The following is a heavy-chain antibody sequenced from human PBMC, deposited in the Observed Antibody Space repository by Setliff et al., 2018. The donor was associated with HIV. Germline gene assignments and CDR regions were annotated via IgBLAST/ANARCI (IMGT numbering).Heavy chain of an antibody. CDR1: GYTFTSYD. Sequence: ASVKVSCKASGYTFTSYDINWVRQATGQGLEWMGWMNPNSANTGYALKFQGRVSMTRNTSISTAYMELSSLTSEGTAVYFCARAAPGGYFDWLSRNPFDYWGQGTLVTVSS. CDR3: ARAAPGGYFDWLSRNPFDY. CDR2: MNPNSANT. D-gene: IGHD3-9*01. V-gene: IGHV1-8*02. J-gene: IGHJ4*02.